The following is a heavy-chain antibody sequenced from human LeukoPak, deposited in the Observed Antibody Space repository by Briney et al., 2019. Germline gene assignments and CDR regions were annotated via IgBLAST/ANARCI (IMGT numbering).Heavy chain of an antibody. CDR3: ARDLPLTYSSGWYFDY. CDR1: GGSFSGYY. Sequence: SETLSLTCAVYGGSFSGYYWSWIRQPPGKGLEWIGEINHSGSTYYNPSLKSRVTISVDTSKNQFSLKLSSVTAADTAVYYCARDLPLTYSSGWYFDYWGQGTLVTVSS. V-gene: IGHV4-34*01. J-gene: IGHJ4*02. D-gene: IGHD6-19*01. CDR2: INHSGST.